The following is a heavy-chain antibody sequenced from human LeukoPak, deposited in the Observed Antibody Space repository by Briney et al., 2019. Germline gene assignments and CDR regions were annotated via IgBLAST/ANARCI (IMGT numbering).Heavy chain of an antibody. CDR3: ARVSFYDSSGYYPPDY. D-gene: IGHD3-22*01. CDR1: GFTFTSYG. V-gene: IGHV3-33*01. CDR2: IWYDGSNK. J-gene: IGHJ4*02. Sequence: GGSLRLSCAASGFTFTSYGMHWVRQAPGKGLEWVAVIWYDGSNKYYADSVKGRFTISRDNSKNTLYLQMNSLRAEDTAVYYCARVSFYDSSGYYPPDYWGQGTLVTVSS.